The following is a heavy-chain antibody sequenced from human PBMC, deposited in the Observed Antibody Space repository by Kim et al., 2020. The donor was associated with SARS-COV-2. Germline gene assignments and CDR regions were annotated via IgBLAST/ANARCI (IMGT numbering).Heavy chain of an antibody. D-gene: IGHD4-17*01. CDR1: GGSISSGSYY. CDR3: ASLYAYGDYVFDY. V-gene: IGHV4-61*02. CDR2: IYTSGST. J-gene: IGHJ4*02. Sequence: SETLSLTCTVSGGSISSGSYYWSWIRQPAGKGLEWIGRIYTSGSTNYNPSLKSRVTISVDTSKNQFSLKLSSVTAADTAVYYCASLYAYGDYVFDYWGQGSLVTVSS.